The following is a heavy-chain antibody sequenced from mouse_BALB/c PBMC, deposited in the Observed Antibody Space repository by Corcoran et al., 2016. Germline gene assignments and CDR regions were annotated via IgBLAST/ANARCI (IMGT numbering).Heavy chain of an antibody. CDR1: GYTFTDYV. J-gene: IGHJ1*01. Sequence: QVQLQQSGPELVKPGASVKMSCKASGYTFTDYVISWVKQRTGKGLEWIGEIYPGSGSTYYNEKFKGKATLTADKSSNTAYMQLSSLTSEDSAVYFCATYWSFDVWGAGTTVTVSS. V-gene: IGHV1-81*01. CDR3: ATYWSFDV. CDR2: IYPGSGST.